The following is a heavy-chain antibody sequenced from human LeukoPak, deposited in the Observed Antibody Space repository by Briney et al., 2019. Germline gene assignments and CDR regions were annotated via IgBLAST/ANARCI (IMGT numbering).Heavy chain of an antibody. V-gene: IGHV3-48*04. CDR1: GFTFSSYS. CDR3: AREWSSSSGKAFDY. Sequence: GGSLRLSCAASGFTFSSYSMNWVRQAPGKGLEWVSYISSSSSTIYYADSVKGRFTISRDNAKNSLYLQMNSLRAEDTAVYYCAREWSSSSGKAFDYWGQGTLVTVSS. D-gene: IGHD6-6*01. J-gene: IGHJ4*02. CDR2: ISSSSSTI.